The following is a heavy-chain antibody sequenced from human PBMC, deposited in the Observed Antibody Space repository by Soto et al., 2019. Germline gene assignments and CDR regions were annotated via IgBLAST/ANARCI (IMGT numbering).Heavy chain of an antibody. CDR3: ARDVYNGSAAGAYYYYGLDA. CDR2: ISSSSTSI. J-gene: IGHJ6*02. Sequence: GGLTLSCAPCRFTFSNFSINWVRQAPGNGLEWVSSISSSSTSIYYADSVKGRFTISRDNAKNSLYLQMNSLRAEDTGVYYCARDVYNGSAAGAYYYYGLDAWGQGTTVTVSS. CDR1: RFTFSNFS. V-gene: IGHV3-21*01. D-gene: IGHD5-12*01.